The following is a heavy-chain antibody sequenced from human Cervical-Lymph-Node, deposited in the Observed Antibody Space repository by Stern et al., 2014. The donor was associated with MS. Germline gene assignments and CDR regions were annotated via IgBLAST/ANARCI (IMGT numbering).Heavy chain of an antibody. CDR2: IFPGGSDI. CDR3: ARQRYFDY. CDR1: GYTFTSYW. Sequence: VQLLQPGPEVKRPGESLKISCQASGYTFTSYWIGWVRQMPGKGLEWIAIIFPGGSDIRYNPSFQGQVTITADKSSSTAYLQWNNLKASYTAIYYCARQRYFDYWGQGTLVTVSS. J-gene: IGHJ4*02. V-gene: IGHV5-51*01.